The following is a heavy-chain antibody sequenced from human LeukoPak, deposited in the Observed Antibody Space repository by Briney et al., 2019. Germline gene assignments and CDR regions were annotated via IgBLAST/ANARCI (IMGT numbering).Heavy chain of an antibody. CDR2: ISTSGSTI. CDR3: ARYDSTRAFDI. CDR1: GFTFSGYY. Sequence: GGSLRLSCAASGFTFSGYYMSWIRQAPGKGLEWISFISTSGSTIYQVDSVKGRLTTSTDNTKNSLYLQMNSLRVEDTAVYYCARYDSTRAFDIWGQGTMVTISS. D-gene: IGHD2/OR15-2a*01. J-gene: IGHJ3*02. V-gene: IGHV3-11*04.